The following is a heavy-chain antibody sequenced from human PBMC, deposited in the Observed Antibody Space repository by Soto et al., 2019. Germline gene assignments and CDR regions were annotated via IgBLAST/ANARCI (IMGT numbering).Heavy chain of an antibody. CDR2: IWYDGSKK. Sequence: QVQLVESGGGVVQPGRSLRLSCAASGFTFSNYGRHWVRQAPGKGLEWVAVIWYDGSKKYYADSVKGRFTISRDNSKNTLYLQMNSLRAEDTAVYYCARDYDSSGYPRYYFDYWGQGTLVTVSS. D-gene: IGHD3-22*01. CDR1: GFTFSNYG. CDR3: ARDYDSSGYPRYYFDY. V-gene: IGHV3-33*01. J-gene: IGHJ4*02.